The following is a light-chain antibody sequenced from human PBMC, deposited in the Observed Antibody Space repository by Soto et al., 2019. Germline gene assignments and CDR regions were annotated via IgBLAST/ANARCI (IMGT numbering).Light chain of an antibody. CDR3: QQSNDNPRT. CDR2: MAS. CDR1: QSLLYSNGFHY. V-gene: IGKV2-28*01. J-gene: IGKJ1*01. Sequence: LTQSPLSLPVRPGAPASISCRSSQSLLYSNGFHYLEWYLQRPGQSPQLLIYMASNRASGVPDRFSGSGSGTDFTPTITNLQPEDLATYYCQQSNDNPRTFGQGTKVDIK.